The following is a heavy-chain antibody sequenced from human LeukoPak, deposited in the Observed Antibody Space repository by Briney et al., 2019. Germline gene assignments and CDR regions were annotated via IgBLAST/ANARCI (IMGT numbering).Heavy chain of an antibody. CDR1: GGSISSGGYS. J-gene: IGHJ4*02. V-gene: IGHV4-30-2*01. Sequence: SETLSLTSAVSGGSISSGGYSWSWIRQPPGKGLEWIAYIYDSGTTYHNPSLRSPVTISVDRSKNQFSLKLSSVTAADTAVYYCARGHYYDSSGSFGAFFFDLWGQGTLVTVSS. CDR2: IYDSGTT. D-gene: IGHD3-22*01. CDR3: ARGHYYDSSGSFGAFFFDL.